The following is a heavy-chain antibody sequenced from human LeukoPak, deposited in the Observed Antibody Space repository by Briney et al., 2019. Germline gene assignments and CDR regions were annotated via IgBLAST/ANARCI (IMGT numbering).Heavy chain of an antibody. V-gene: IGHV1-69*13. CDR2: TIPIFGTA. CDR3: ARVRYDILTGYPNPDYYYYYYMDV. CDR1: GGTFSSYA. Sequence: SVKVSCKASGGTFSSYAISWVRQAPGQGLEWMGGTIPIFGTANYAQKFQGRVTITADESTSTAYMELSSLRSEDTAVYYCARVRYDILTGYPNPDYYYYYYMDVWGKGTTVTVSS. J-gene: IGHJ6*03. D-gene: IGHD3-9*01.